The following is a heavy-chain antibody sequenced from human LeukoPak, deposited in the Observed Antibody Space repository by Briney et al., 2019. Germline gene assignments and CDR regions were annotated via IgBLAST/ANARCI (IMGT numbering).Heavy chain of an antibody. Sequence: LETLSLTCAVYGGSFSGFYWRWVRPPPREGLGLVGGNNHSGSTNYNPSLKSRVTISVDTSKNQFSLKLSSVTAADTAVYYCARISNYYGSGSYYWYFDYWGQGTLVTVSS. J-gene: IGHJ4*02. CDR3: ARISNYYGSGSYYWYFDY. D-gene: IGHD3-10*01. CDR2: NNHSGST. V-gene: IGHV4-34*01. CDR1: GGSFSGFY.